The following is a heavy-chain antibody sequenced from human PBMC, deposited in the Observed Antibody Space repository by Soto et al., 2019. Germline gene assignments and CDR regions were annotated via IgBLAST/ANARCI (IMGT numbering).Heavy chain of an antibody. D-gene: IGHD2-15*01. CDR1: GGSISSGGYY. CDR2: IYYSGST. CDR3: AREDCSGGSCGFDP. J-gene: IGHJ5*02. V-gene: IGHV4-31*03. Sequence: SETLSLTCTVSGGSISSGGYYWSWIRQHPGKGREWIGYIYYSGSTYYNPSLKRRVTVSVDTSKNQFSLKLSSVTAADTAVYYCAREDCSGGSCGFDPWGQGTLVTVSS.